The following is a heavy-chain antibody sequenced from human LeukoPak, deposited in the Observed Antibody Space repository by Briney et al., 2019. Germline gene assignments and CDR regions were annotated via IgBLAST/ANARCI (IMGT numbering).Heavy chain of an antibody. CDR1: GYTFSSYG. CDR2: ISAYNGNT. J-gene: IGHJ4*02. V-gene: IGHV1-18*01. D-gene: IGHD3-16*01. Sequence: ASVKVSCKASGYTFSSYGISWVRQAPGQGLEWMGWISAYNGNTNYAQKLQGRVTMTTDTSTSTAYMELRSLRSDDTAVYHCARDMGGGGYFDYWGQGTLVTVSS. CDR3: ARDMGGGGYFDY.